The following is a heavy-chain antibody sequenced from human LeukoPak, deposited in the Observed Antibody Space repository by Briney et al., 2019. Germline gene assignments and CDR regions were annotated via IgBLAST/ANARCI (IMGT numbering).Heavy chain of an antibody. CDR3: VRGKANYGSGSDV. CDR2: ISSSSSYI. Sequence: GGSLRLSCAASGFTFSSYGMTWVRQAPGKGLEWVSSISSSSSYIYYADSVKGRFTISRDNARNSLYLQMNSLRAEDTAVYYCVRGKANYGSGSDVWGKGTTVTVSS. V-gene: IGHV3-21*01. D-gene: IGHD3-10*01. CDR1: GFTFSSYG. J-gene: IGHJ6*04.